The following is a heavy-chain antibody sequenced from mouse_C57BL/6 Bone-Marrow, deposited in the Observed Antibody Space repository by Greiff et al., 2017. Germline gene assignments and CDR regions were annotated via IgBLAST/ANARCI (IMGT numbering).Heavy chain of an antibody. V-gene: IGHV1-80*01. D-gene: IGHD2-2*01. CDR3: ARSVLWLRRLDY. J-gene: IGHJ4*01. Sequence: VQLQQSGAALVKPGASVKISCKASGYAFRSYWLNWVKQRPGKGLEWIGQIYPGDGDPIYNGLFKGLPILTADPSSSTAYMQLSSLTSEDSAVYFCARSVLWLRRLDYWGQGTSVTVSS. CDR1: GYAFRSYW. CDR2: IYPGDGDP.